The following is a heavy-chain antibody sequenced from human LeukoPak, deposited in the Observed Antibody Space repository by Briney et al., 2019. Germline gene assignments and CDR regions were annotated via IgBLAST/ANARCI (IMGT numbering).Heavy chain of an antibody. CDR2: INPNSGGT. V-gene: IGHV1-2*04. Sequence: GASVNVSCKASGYTFTGYYMHWVRQAPGQGLEWMGWINPNSGGTNYAQKFQGWVTMTRVTSISTAYMELSRLRSDDTGVYYCARAPRYYDSSGYYSARYFDYWGQGTLVTVSS. D-gene: IGHD3-22*01. J-gene: IGHJ4*02. CDR3: ARAPRYYDSSGYYSARYFDY. CDR1: GYTFTGYY.